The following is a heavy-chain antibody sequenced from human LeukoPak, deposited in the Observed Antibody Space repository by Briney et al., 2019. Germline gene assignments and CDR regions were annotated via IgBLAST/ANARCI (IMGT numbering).Heavy chain of an antibody. V-gene: IGHV3-23*01. CDR1: GFTFSSYA. D-gene: IGHD3-22*01. CDR2: ISGSGGST. CDR3: AKDAIYYDNSGYYYFDY. Sequence: GGSLRLSCAASGFTFSSYAMSWVRQAPGKGLEWVSAISGSGGSTYYADSVKGRFTISRDNSKNTLYLQMSSLRAEDTAVYYCAKDAIYYDNSGYYYFDYWGQGTLVTVSS. J-gene: IGHJ4*02.